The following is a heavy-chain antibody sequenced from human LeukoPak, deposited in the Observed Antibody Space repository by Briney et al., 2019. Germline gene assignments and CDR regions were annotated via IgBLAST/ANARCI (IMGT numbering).Heavy chain of an antibody. V-gene: IGHV4-31*03. CDR3: ARERRYYYDSSGFYPYFDY. Sequence: SETLSLTCTVSGGSISSSSYYWGWIRQPPGKGLEWIGYIYYSGSTYYNPSLKSRVTISVDTSQNQFSLKLSSVTAADTAVYYCARERRYYYDSSGFYPYFDYWGQGTLVTVSS. CDR2: IYYSGST. D-gene: IGHD3-22*01. CDR1: GGSISSSSYY. J-gene: IGHJ4*02.